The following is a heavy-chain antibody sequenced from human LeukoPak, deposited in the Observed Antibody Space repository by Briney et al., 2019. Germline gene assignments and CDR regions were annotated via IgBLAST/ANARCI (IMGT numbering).Heavy chain of an antibody. CDR3: AKERFGALDY. D-gene: IGHD3-10*01. CDR2: ISYDGSNK. J-gene: IGHJ4*02. V-gene: IGHV3-30*18. Sequence: PGGSLRLSCAASGFTFSSYGMHWVRQAPGKGLEWVAVISYDGSNKYYADSVKGRFTISRDNSKNTLYLQMNSLRAEDTAVYYCAKERFGALDYWGQGTLVTVSS. CDR1: GFTFSSYG.